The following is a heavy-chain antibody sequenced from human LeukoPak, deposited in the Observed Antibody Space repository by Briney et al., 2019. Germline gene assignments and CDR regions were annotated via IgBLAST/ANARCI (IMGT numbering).Heavy chain of an antibody. Sequence: GVSLRRSCAASGFTFSSYWMHWVRQVPGKGLVWVSRINSEGSTRSYADSVRGRFTISRDNAKNSLYLQMNSLRAEDTALYYCARGYYDILTGYPIYFDYWGKGTLVTVSS. CDR3: ARGYYDILTGYPIYFDY. J-gene: IGHJ4*02. D-gene: IGHD3-9*01. V-gene: IGHV3-74*01. CDR2: INSEGSTR. CDR1: GFTFSSYW.